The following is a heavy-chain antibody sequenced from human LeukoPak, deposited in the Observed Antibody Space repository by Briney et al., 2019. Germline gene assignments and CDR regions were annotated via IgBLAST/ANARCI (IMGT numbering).Heavy chain of an antibody. Sequence: SGPTLVNPTQTLTLTCTFSGFSLSTSGMRVSWIRQPPGKALERLARIDWDDDKFYSTSLKTRLTISKDTSKNQVVLTMTNMDPMDTATYYCAREGGIMITFGGVIEPYYFDYWGQGTLATVSS. V-gene: IGHV2-70*04. CDR3: AREGGIMITFGGVIEPYYFDY. D-gene: IGHD3-16*02. CDR1: GFSLSTSGMR. J-gene: IGHJ4*02. CDR2: IDWDDDK.